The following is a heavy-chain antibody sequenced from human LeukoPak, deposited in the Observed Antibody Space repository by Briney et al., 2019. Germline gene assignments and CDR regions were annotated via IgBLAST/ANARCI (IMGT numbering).Heavy chain of an antibody. D-gene: IGHD3-22*01. CDR3: ASLTYYYDSSGYYYPLGFDY. V-gene: IGHV3-48*03. Sequence: GGSLRLSCAASGFTFSIYEMNWVRQAPGKGLEWVSYISSSGTTIYYADSVKGRFTISRDNAKNSLYLQMNSLRAEDTAVYYCASLTYYYDSSGYYYPLGFDYWGQGTLVTVSS. CDR2: ISSSGTTI. J-gene: IGHJ4*02. CDR1: GFTFSIYE.